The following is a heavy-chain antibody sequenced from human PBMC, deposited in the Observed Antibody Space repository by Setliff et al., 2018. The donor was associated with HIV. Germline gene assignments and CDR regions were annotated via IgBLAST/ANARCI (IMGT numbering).Heavy chain of an antibody. Sequence: SETLSLTCTVSGGSISSSSNYWAWVRQPPGKGLEWIGEINHSGSTNYNPSLKSRVTISVDTSKNQFSLRLNSVTAADTAVYFCVRRRGYYGSWASSAFDFWGQGTMVTVSS. CDR1: GGSISSSSNY. D-gene: IGHD3-10*01. CDR2: INHSGST. CDR3: VRRRGYYGSWASSAFDF. J-gene: IGHJ3*01. V-gene: IGHV4-39*07.